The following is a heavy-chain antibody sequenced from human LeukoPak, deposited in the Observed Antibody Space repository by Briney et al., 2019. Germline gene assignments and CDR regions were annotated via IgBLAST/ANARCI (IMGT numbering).Heavy chain of an antibody. V-gene: IGHV3-7*01. CDR3: ARDTGGGYSCYDC. J-gene: IGHJ4*02. CDR2: IKQDGSEK. CDR1: GFTFSSYW. D-gene: IGHD5-18*01. Sequence: SGGSLRLPCAASGFTFSSYWMTWIRQAPGKGLEWVANIKQDGSEKYYVDSVKGRFTISRDNAKNSLYLQMNSLRAEGTAVYYCARDTGGGYSCYDCWGQGTLVTVSS.